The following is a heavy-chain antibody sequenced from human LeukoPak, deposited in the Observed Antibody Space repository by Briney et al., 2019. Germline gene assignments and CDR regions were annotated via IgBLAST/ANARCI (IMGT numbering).Heavy chain of an antibody. CDR3: ARVVSSSYRWFDP. CDR1: GFTFSTYS. J-gene: IGHJ5*02. D-gene: IGHD6-6*01. Sequence: PGGSLRLSCAASGFTFSTYSMNWVRQAPGKGLEWVSYISSSSSTIYYADSVKGRFTISRDNAKNSLYLQMNSLRAEDTAVYYCARVVSSSYRWFDPWGQGTLVTVSS. V-gene: IGHV3-48*01. CDR2: ISSSSSTI.